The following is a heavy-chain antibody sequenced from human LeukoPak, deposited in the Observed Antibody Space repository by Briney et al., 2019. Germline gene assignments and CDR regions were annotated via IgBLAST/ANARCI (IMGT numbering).Heavy chain of an antibody. CDR1: GGTSSNFA. CDR2: IIPIYGTT. CDR3: ARVGSGSYHYFYGMDV. J-gene: IGHJ6*02. Sequence: SVKVSCKASGGTSSNFAINWVRQAPGQGLEWMGEIIPIYGTTNCAQKFQGRVTITADESTGTAYMELSSLRSEDTAVYYCARVGSGSYHYFYGMDVWGQGTTVTVSS. D-gene: IGHD1-26*01. V-gene: IGHV1-69*01.